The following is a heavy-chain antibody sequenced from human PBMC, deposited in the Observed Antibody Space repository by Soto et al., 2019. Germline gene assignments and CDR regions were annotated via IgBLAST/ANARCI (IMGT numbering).Heavy chain of an antibody. J-gene: IGHJ6*03. CDR2: IYYSGST. CDR3: ARSQGYYDFWSGLYYYYYYMDV. Sequence: SETLSLTCTVSGDSISSYYWSWIRQPPGKGLEWIGYIYYSGSTNYNPSLKSRVTISVDTSKNQFSLKLSSVTAADTAVYYCARSQGYYDFWSGLYYYYYYMDVWGKGTTVT. D-gene: IGHD3-3*01. V-gene: IGHV4-59*01. CDR1: GDSISSYY.